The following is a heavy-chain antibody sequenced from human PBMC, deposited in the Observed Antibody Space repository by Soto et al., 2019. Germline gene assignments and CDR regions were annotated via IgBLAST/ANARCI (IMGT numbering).Heavy chain of an antibody. V-gene: IGHV4-59*01. Sequence: QVQLQESGPGLVKPSETLSLTCTVSGGSISSYYWSWIRQPPGKGLEWIGYSYYSGSTNYNPSLKSRVTISVDTSNNQFSLKLSSVTAADTAVYYCASLPGYSGYVMSRFDYWGQGTLVTVSS. J-gene: IGHJ4*02. CDR2: SYYSGST. CDR1: GGSISSYY. D-gene: IGHD5-12*01. CDR3: ASLPGYSGYVMSRFDY.